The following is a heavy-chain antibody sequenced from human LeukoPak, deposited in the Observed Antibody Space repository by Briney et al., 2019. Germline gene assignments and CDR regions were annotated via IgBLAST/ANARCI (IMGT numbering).Heavy chain of an antibody. J-gene: IGHJ4*02. CDR3: ARSSGWWSLDY. V-gene: IGHV3-7*03. Sequence: GGSLRLSCTAAGFNFGTYWMSWVRQSPEKGLEFVANIKYDDTVKNYVDSVKGRFTISRDNPSNSVYLQMNSLRAEDTAVYYCARSSGWWSLDYWGQGTLVTVSS. CDR1: GFNFGTYW. CDR2: IKYDDTVK. D-gene: IGHD6-19*01.